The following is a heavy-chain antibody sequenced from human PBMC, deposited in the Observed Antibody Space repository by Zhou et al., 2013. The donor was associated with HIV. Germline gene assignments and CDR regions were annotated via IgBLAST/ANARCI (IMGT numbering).Heavy chain of an antibody. Sequence: QVHLVQSGGEVKKPGASVKVSCKTSGYSFTSYGISWVRQVPGQGLEWMGWISAYNGNTNYAQNLQGRVTMTTDTSTTTAYMELRSLRSDDTAVYYCARDLGLYYGSGTSITGFDPWGQGTLVTVSS. CDR3: ARDLGLYYGSGTSITGFDP. CDR1: GYSFTSYG. CDR2: ISAYNGNT. V-gene: IGHV1-18*01. J-gene: IGHJ5*02. D-gene: IGHD3-10*01.